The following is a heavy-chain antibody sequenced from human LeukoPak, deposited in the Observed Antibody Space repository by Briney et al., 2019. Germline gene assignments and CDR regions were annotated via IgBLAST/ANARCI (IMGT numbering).Heavy chain of an antibody. Sequence: PSETLSLTCTVSGGSISGYYWNWIRQPPGKGLEWIGYIYYSGSTIYNPSLKSRVTISLDTSKNQFSLKLSSVTAADTAVYYCARNVLTAPNYYYIDVWGKGTTVTVSS. D-gene: IGHD1-20*01. J-gene: IGHJ6*03. V-gene: IGHV4-59*01. CDR2: IYYSGST. CDR3: ARNVLTAPNYYYIDV. CDR1: GGSISGYY.